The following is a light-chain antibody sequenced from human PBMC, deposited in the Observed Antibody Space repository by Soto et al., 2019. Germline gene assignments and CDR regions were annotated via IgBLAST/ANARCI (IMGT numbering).Light chain of an antibody. CDR2: EVT. CDR1: SNDIGYYNR. Sequence: QPALTQAASASGSPGQSITISCTGTSNDIGYYNRVSWYQPHPGKVPQVMIYEVTNRLSGVSTRFSGFKSGNTSFLTISGLQTEDEAHYYCASHTDSNTWVFGGGTKLTVL. J-gene: IGLJ3*02. CDR3: ASHTDSNTWV. V-gene: IGLV2-14*01.